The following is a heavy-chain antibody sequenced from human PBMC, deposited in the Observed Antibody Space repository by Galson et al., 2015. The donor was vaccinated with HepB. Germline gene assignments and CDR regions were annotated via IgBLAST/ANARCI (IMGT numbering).Heavy chain of an antibody. J-gene: IGHJ6*02. CDR1: GFSLSTSGMC. D-gene: IGHD3-9*01. CDR3: ARIPSYDILTGYPPGDYYYYGMDV. V-gene: IGHV2-70*01. Sequence: PALVKPTQTLTLTCTFSGFSLSTSGMCVSWIRQPPGKTLEWLALIDWDDDKYYSPSLKTRLTISKDTSKNQVVLTMTNMDPVDTATYYCARIPSYDILTGYPPGDYYYYGMDVWGQGTTVTVSS. CDR2: IDWDDDK.